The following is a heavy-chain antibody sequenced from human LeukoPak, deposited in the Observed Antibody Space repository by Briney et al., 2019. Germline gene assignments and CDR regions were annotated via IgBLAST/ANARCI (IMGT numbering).Heavy chain of an antibody. V-gene: IGHV1-69*06. CDR1: GCRFKSYG. J-gene: IGHJ3*01. CDR2: IIPIFDRP. CDR3: ARDGQWELRAFDV. D-gene: IGHD1-26*01. Sequence: ASVKVSCKTTGCRFKSYGLSWVRQAPGQGLEWMGGIIPIFDRPNYAQKFEGRFTMTPDKSTNTTYMEISSLTSDDTAVYYCARDGQWELRAFDVWGRGTMVIVSS.